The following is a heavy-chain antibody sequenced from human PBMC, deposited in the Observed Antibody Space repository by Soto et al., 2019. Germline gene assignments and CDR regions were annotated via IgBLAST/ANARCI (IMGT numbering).Heavy chain of an antibody. D-gene: IGHD6-19*01. J-gene: IGHJ5*02. V-gene: IGHV1-18*01. CDR1: GYTFTSYG. Sequence: GASVKVSCKASGYTFTSYGISWVRQAPGQGLEWMGWISAYNGNTNYAQKLQGRVTMTTDTSTSTAYMELRSLRSDDTAVYYCARDRAAVEPNWFDPWGQGTLVTVSS. CDR2: ISAYNGNT. CDR3: ARDRAAVEPNWFDP.